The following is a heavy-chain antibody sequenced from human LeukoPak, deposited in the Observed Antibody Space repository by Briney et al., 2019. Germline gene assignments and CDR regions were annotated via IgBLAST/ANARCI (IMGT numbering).Heavy chain of an antibody. J-gene: IGHJ6*03. CDR1: GFTFSSYA. V-gene: IGHV3-30*04. CDR2: ISYDGSNK. D-gene: IGHD3-10*01. CDR3: AKGGMVRGVISYYYYYYMDV. Sequence: GGSLRLSCAASGFTFSSYAMHWVRQAPGKGLEWVAVISYDGSNKYYADSVKGRFTISGDNSKNTLYLQMNSLRAEDTAVYYCAKGGMVRGVISYYYYYYMDVWGKGTTVTISS.